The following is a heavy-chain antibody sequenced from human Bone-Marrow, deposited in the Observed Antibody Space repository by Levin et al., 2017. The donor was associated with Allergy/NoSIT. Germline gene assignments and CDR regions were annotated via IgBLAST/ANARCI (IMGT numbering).Heavy chain of an antibody. CDR3: AREYSSSWFDY. CDR1: GYTFTGHY. V-gene: IGHV1-2*02. D-gene: IGHD6-13*01. Sequence: WASVKVSCKASGYTFTGHYMHWVRQAPGQGLEWMGWINPNSGATNYAQKFQGRVTMTRDTSISTAYMELSRLRSDDTAVYFCAREYSSSWFDYWGQGTLVTVSS. J-gene: IGHJ4*02. CDR2: INPNSGAT.